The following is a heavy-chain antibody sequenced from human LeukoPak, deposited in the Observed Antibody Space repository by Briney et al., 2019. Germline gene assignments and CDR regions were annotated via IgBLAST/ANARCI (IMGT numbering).Heavy chain of an antibody. D-gene: IGHD4-17*01. Sequence: SETLPLTCAVYGWTFSCYYWSWLRQPPGKGLAGVGEINHGGSTNYDPSVRGRVTISVDTSKTQFSLKLSSMTAADTAMYYCLGGGDGDYNNGFDPWGQGTLVTVSS. J-gene: IGHJ5*02. CDR3: LGGGDGDYNNGFDP. CDR2: INHGGST. CDR1: GWTFSCYY. V-gene: IGHV4-34*08.